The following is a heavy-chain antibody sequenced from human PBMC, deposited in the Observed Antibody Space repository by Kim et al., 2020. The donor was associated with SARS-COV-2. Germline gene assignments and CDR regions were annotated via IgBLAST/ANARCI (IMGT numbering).Heavy chain of an antibody. CDR1: GFTFGDYA. CDR2: ISWNSGSI. Sequence: GGSLRLSCAASGFTFGDYAMHWVRQAPGKGLEWVSGISWNSGSIGYADSVKGRFTISRDNAKNSLYLQMNSLRAEVTALYYCAKGSGITGTTRVWENYFDYWGQGTLVTVSS. V-gene: IGHV3-9*01. D-gene: IGHD1-20*01. J-gene: IGHJ4*02. CDR3: AKGSGITGTTRVWENYFDY.